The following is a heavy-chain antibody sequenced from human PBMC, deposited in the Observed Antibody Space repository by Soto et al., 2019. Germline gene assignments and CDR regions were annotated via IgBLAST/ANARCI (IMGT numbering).Heavy chain of an antibody. Sequence: GGSLRLSCAASGFTFSSYGMHWVRQAPGKGLEWVAVIWYDGSNKYYADSVKGRFTISRDNSKNTLYLQMNSLRAEDTAVYYCARAGKQLVENYYYSYGMDVWGQGTTVTVSS. CDR3: ARAGKQLVENYYYSYGMDV. CDR2: IWYDGSNK. J-gene: IGHJ6*02. CDR1: GFTFSSYG. D-gene: IGHD6-13*01. V-gene: IGHV3-33*01.